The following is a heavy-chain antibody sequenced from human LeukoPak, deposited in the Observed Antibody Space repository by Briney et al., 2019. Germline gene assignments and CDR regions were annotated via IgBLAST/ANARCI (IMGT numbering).Heavy chain of an antibody. D-gene: IGHD3-10*01. Sequence: PETLSLTCTVSGGSISSYYWSWIRQPPGKGLEWIGYIYYSGSTNYNPSPKSRVTISVATSKNQFSLKLSSVTAADTAVYYCARHQGWFGGLPSYDYWGQGTLVTVSS. CDR2: IYYSGST. CDR3: ARHQGWFGGLPSYDY. CDR1: GGSISSYY. V-gene: IGHV4-59*08. J-gene: IGHJ4*02.